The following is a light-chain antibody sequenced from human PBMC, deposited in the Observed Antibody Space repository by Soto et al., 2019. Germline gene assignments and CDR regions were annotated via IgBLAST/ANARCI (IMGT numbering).Light chain of an antibody. Sequence: QSALTQPPSASGTPGQRVTISCSGSNSNIGTNTDNWYQQLPGTAPRLLIYTNNQRPSGVPQRFSGSKTGTSASLAIGGLQSEDGADYYCAAWDDSLGAYVFGTGTKVTVL. CDR2: TNN. CDR1: NSNIGTNT. CDR3: AAWDDSLGAYV. J-gene: IGLJ1*01. V-gene: IGLV1-44*01.